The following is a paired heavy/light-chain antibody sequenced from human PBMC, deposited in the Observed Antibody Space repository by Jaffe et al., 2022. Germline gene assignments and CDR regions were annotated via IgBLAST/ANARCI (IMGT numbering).Heavy chain of an antibody. CDR2: IRYDGGEI. V-gene: IGHV3-7*01. CDR1: GFTFSDYW. Sequence: EVQLVESGGELVQPGGSLRLSCAASGFTFSDYWLSWVRQAPGKGLEWVANIRYDGGEIYYVDSVKGRFTISRDNAKNSLYLQMNSLRVEDTAVYYCVTDRNREKWVWGQGTLVTVSS. CDR3: VTDRNREKWV. D-gene: IGHD1-26*01. J-gene: IGHJ4*02.
Light chain of an antibody. CDR1: SGHSSYV. V-gene: IGLV4-69*01. J-gene: IGLJ3*02. Sequence: QLVLTQSPSASASLGASVTLTCTLSSGHSSYVIAWHQRQPEKGPRCVMKVNSDGSYSKGDGIPDRFSGSSSGAARYLTISSLQSEDEADYYCQTWGTGTWVFGGGTKLTVL. CDR3: QTWGTGTWV. CDR2: VNSDGSY.